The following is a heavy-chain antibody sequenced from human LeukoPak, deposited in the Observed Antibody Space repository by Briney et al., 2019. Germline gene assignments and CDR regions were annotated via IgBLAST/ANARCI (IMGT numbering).Heavy chain of an antibody. J-gene: IGHJ3*02. CDR2: ISYDGSNK. CDR3: ARGPRRITMVRGPGGAFDI. Sequence: PGGSLRLSRAASGFTFSSYAMHWVRQAPGKGLEWVAVISYDGSNKYYADSVKGRFTISRDNSKNTLYLQMNSLRAEDTAVYYCARGPRRITMVRGPGGAFDIWGQGTMVTVSS. V-gene: IGHV3-30-3*01. CDR1: GFTFSSYA. D-gene: IGHD3-10*01.